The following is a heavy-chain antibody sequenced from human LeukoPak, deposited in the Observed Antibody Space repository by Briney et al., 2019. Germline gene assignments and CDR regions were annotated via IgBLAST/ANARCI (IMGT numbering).Heavy chain of an antibody. D-gene: IGHD2-2*01. CDR2: IIPILGIA. CDR3: ASTIYCSSTSCTRGSYWFDP. Sequence: SVKVSCKASGATFSSYTISWVRQAPGQGLEWMGRIIPILGIANYAQKFQGRVTITADKSTSTAYMELSSLRSEDTAVYYCASTIYCSSTSCTRGSYWFDPWAREPWSPSPQ. CDR1: GATFSSYT. J-gene: IGHJ5*02. V-gene: IGHV1-69*02.